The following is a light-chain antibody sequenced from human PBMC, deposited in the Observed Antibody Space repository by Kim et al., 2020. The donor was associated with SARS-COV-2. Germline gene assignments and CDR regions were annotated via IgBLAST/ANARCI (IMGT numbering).Light chain of an antibody. CDR1: NIGSKS. CDR3: QVWDSSIDRV. Sequence: SYELTQPPSVSVAPGKTARITCGGNNIGSKSVHWYQQKPGQAPVLVIYYDSDRPSGIPERFSGSNSGNTATLTISRVEAGDEADYYCQVWDSSIDRVFGGGTQLTVL. V-gene: IGLV3-21*04. CDR2: YDS. J-gene: IGLJ2*01.